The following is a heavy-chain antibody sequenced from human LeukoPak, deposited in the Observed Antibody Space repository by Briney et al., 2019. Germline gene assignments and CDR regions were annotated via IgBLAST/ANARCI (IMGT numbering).Heavy chain of an antibody. CDR2: ISSSGSTI. CDR3: ATYRGPPVRASN. J-gene: IGHJ1*01. D-gene: IGHD3-10*01. CDR1: GFTFSSYE. Sequence: GGFLRLSCAASGFTFSSYEMNRVRQAPGKGLEWVSYISSSGSTIYYADSVKGRFTISRDNAKNSLYLQMNSLRAEGTAVYYFATYRGPPVRASNWGQGTLGTVSS. V-gene: IGHV3-48*03.